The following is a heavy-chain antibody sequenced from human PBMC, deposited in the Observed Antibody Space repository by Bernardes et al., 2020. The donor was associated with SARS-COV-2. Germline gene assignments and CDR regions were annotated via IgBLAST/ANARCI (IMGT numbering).Heavy chain of an antibody. J-gene: IGHJ4*02. V-gene: IGHV3-7*03. Sequence: GGSLRLSCAASGFTFSRYWMSWIRQAPGKGLEWVANIKQDESENYYVDSVKGRFTISRDNAKNSLFLQMNSLRAEDTAVYYCARDPIAARPTFDYWGQGTLVTVSS. CDR3: ARDPIAARPTFDY. CDR2: IKQDESEN. CDR1: GFTFSRYW. D-gene: IGHD6-6*01.